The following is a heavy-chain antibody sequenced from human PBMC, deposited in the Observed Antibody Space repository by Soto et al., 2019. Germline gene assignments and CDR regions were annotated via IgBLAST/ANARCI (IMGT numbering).Heavy chain of an antibody. CDR3: ARDLYPAVVATTTSSFDY. CDR2: ISAYNGNT. V-gene: IGHV1-18*01. J-gene: IGHJ4*02. CDR1: GYTFTSYG. Sequence: ASVKVSCKASGYTFTSYGISWVRQAPGQGLEWMGWISAYNGNTNYAQKLQGRVTMTTDTSTSTAYMELRSLRSDDTAVCYCARDLYPAVVATTTSSFDYWGQGTLVTVSS. D-gene: IGHD5-12*01.